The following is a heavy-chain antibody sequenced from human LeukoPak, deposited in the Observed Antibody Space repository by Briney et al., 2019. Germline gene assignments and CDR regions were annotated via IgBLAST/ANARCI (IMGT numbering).Heavy chain of an antibody. Sequence: SVNVSCQASGYIFPAYYMQWVRQPPGQGLEWMGWTNPNSCDTDYAQKFQGRVTMTRDTSISTVYMESTSLKSDNTAVYYCTRGRRLDNFPTAPSEYWGQGTLVTVSS. V-gene: IGHV1-2*02. CDR2: TNPNSCDT. CDR3: TRGRRLDNFPTAPSEY. CDR1: GYIFPAYY. D-gene: IGHD1-20*01. J-gene: IGHJ4*02.